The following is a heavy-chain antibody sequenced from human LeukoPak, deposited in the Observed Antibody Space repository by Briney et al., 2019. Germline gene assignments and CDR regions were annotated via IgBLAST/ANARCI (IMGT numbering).Heavy chain of an antibody. CDR1: GGSISSYY. D-gene: IGHD6-19*01. CDR2: IYTSGST. Sequence: SETLSLTCTVSGGSISSYYWSWIRQPAGKGLEWIGRIYTSGSTNYNPSLKSRVTMSVDTSKNQFSLKLSSVTAADTAVYYCARDQSHSSGWYRLRDTATGVDVWGQGTTVTVSS. J-gene: IGHJ6*02. CDR3: ARDQSHSSGWYRLRDTATGVDV. V-gene: IGHV4-4*07.